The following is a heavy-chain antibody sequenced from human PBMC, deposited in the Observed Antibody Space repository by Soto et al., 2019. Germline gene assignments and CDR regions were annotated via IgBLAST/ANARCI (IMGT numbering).Heavy chain of an antibody. CDR3: ARGLYVYSSSWFGAFDI. Sequence: GESLKISCKGSGYSFTSYWIGWVRQVPGKGLEWMGIIYPGDSDTRYSPSFQGQVTISADKSISTAYLQWSSLKASDTAMYYCARGLYVYSSSWFGAFDIWGQGTMVTVSS. CDR2: IYPGDSDT. V-gene: IGHV5-51*01. CDR1: GYSFTSYW. J-gene: IGHJ3*02. D-gene: IGHD6-13*01.